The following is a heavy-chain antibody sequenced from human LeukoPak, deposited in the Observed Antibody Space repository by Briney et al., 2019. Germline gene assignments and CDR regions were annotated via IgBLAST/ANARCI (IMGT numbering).Heavy chain of an antibody. J-gene: IGHJ4*02. Sequence: SETLSLTSAVYGGSFSGYYWSWIRQPPGKGLEWIGEINHSGSTNYNPSLKSRVTISVDTSKNQFSLKLSSVTAADTAVYYCASLRLNSSGLYYYFDYWGQGTLVTVSS. D-gene: IGHD6-19*01. V-gene: IGHV4-34*01. CDR1: GGSFSGYY. CDR3: ASLRLNSSGLYYYFDY. CDR2: INHSGST.